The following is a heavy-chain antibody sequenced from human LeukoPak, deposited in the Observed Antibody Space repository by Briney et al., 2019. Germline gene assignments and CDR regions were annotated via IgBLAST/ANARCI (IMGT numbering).Heavy chain of an antibody. J-gene: IGHJ4*02. Sequence: ASVKVSCKASGYTFTSYAMNWVRQAPGQGLEWMGGIIPIFGTANYAQKFQGRVTITTDESTSTAYMELSSLRSEDTAVYYCARESAAAGTVFFDYWGQGTLVTVSS. D-gene: IGHD6-13*01. V-gene: IGHV1-69*05. CDR1: GYTFTSYA. CDR3: ARESAAAGTVFFDY. CDR2: IIPIFGTA.